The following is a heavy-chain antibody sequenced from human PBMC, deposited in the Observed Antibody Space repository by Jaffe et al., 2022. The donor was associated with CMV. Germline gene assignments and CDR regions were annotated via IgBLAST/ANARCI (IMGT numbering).Heavy chain of an antibody. V-gene: IGHV3-15*01. CDR1: GFTFSNAW. J-gene: IGHJ6*03. Sequence: EVQLVESGGGLVKPGGSLRLSCAASGFTFSNAWMSWVRQAPGKGLEWVGRIKSKTDGGTTDYAAPVKGRFTISRDDSKNTLYLQMNSLKTEDTAVYYCTTMYYDFWSGYHDYVSLGSSGGGYYMDVWGKGTTVTVSS. CDR2: IKSKTDGGTT. D-gene: IGHD3-3*01. CDR3: TTMYYDFWSGYHDYVSLGSSGGGYYMDV.